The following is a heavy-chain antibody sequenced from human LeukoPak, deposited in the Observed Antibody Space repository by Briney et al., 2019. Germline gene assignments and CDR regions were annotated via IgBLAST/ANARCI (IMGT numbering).Heavy chain of an antibody. J-gene: IGHJ4*02. CDR1: GFSFNSYE. Sequence: PGGSLRLSCAASGFSFNSYEMNWVRQTPGKGLEWVSTISGSGSNTWYADSVKGRFTISRDNSKNTLYLQMSSLRAEDTAVYYCVKVPFSSSSGVDYWGQGTLVTASS. V-gene: IGHV3-23*01. CDR3: VKVPFSSSSGVDY. D-gene: IGHD6-6*01. CDR2: ISGSGSNT.